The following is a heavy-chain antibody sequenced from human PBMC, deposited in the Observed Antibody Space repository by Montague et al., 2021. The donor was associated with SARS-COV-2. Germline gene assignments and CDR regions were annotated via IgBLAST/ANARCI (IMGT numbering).Heavy chain of an antibody. Sequence: LTCAVYDGSFSDYSWTWIRQPPGKGLEWIGEINHRGSTNYNPSLKSRVTISVDTSKNQFSLKMTSVTAADTAVYYCARGRQHINMVVVVVTGGEYYFDFWGQGTLVAVSS. D-gene: IGHD3-22*01. CDR1: DGSFSDYS. J-gene: IGHJ4*02. CDR2: INHRGST. CDR3: ARGRQHINMVVVVVTGGEYYFDF. V-gene: IGHV4-34*01.